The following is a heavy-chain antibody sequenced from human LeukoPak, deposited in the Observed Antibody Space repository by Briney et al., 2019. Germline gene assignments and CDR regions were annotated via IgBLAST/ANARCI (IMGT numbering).Heavy chain of an antibody. CDR1: GGSFSGYY. CDR3: ARHPFQYPFDH. D-gene: IGHD2/OR15-2a*01. J-gene: IGHJ5*02. CDR2: INHSGST. Sequence: SETLSLTCAVYGGSFSGYYWSWIRQPPGKGLEWIGEINHSGSTNYNPSLKSRVTMSVDTSKNQFSLNLSSVTAADTAVYYCARHPFQYPFDHWGQGTVVSVSS. V-gene: IGHV4-34*01.